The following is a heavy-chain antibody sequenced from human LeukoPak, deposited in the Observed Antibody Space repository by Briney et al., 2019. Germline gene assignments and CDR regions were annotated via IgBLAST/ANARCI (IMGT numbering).Heavy chain of an antibody. Sequence: SETLSLTCTVSGGSISSYYWSWIRQPPGKGLEWIGYIYYSGSTNYNPSLKSRVTISVDTSKNQFSLKLSSVTAADTAVYYCAKDRASAAGRGMDVWGQGTTVTVSS. CDR1: GGSISSYY. CDR3: AKDRASAAGRGMDV. CDR2: IYYSGST. V-gene: IGHV4-59*01. J-gene: IGHJ6*02. D-gene: IGHD6-13*01.